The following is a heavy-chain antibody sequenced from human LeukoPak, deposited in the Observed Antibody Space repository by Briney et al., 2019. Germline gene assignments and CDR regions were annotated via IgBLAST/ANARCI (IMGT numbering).Heavy chain of an antibody. CDR1: GGYISSYY. CDR3: ARLGSSRDAFDI. Sequence: ETLSLTCSVSGGYISSYYWSWIRQPPGKGLEWMGIIYPGDSDTRYSPSFQGQVTISADKSISTAYLQWSSLKASDTAMYYCARLGSSRDAFDIWGQGTMVTVSS. CDR2: IYPGDSDT. V-gene: IGHV5-51*01. D-gene: IGHD6-13*01. J-gene: IGHJ3*02.